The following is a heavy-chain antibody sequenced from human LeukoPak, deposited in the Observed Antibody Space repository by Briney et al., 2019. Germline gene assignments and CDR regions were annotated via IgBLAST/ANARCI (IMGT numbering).Heavy chain of an antibody. CDR2: IYYSGST. V-gene: IGHV4-59*01. CDR3: ARVGTMVRGVITVRGWFDP. J-gene: IGHJ5*02. D-gene: IGHD3-10*01. CDR1: GGSISSYY. Sequence: SETLSLTCTASGGSISSYYWSWIRQPPGKGLEWIGYIYYSGSTNYNPSLKSRVTISVDTSKNQFSLKLSSVTAADTAVYYCARVGTMVRGVITVRGWFDPWGQGTLVTVSS.